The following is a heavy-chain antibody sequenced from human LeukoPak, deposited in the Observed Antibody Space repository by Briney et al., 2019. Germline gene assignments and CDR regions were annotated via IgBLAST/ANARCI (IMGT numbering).Heavy chain of an antibody. CDR1: GFTFSSYA. CDR2: ISGSGGST. CDR3: AKGWDAFDI. V-gene: IGHV3-23*01. Sequence: GGSLRLSCAASGFTFSSYARRWVRQAPGKGLEWVSAISGSGGSTYYADSVKGRFTISRDNSKNTRYLQMNGLRAEDTAVYYCAKGWDAFDIWGQGTMVTVSS. D-gene: IGHD1-26*01. J-gene: IGHJ3*02.